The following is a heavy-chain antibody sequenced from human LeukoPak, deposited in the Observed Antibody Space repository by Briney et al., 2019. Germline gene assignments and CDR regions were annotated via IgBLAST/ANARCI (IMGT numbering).Heavy chain of an antibody. CDR2: IYYSGST. D-gene: IGHD7-27*01. V-gene: IGHV4-30-4*08. CDR1: GGSISSGDYY. CDR3: ARSLGRGYYYYMDV. Sequence: SQTLSLTCTVFGGSISSGDYYWSWIRLSPGKGLEWIGYIYYSGSTYYNPSLKSRIIISADTSRNQFSLNLSSVTAADTAVYYCARSLGRGYYYYMDVWGKGTTVTVSS. J-gene: IGHJ6*03.